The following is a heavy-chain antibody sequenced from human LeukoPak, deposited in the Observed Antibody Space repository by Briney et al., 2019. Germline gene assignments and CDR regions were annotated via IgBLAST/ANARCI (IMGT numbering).Heavy chain of an antibody. J-gene: IGHJ4*02. CDR3: ARDSSGPDY. Sequence: GGSLRLSCAASGFTSSSYWMHWVRQAPGKGLLWVSHINSDGSSTFYADSVKGRFTISRDNAKNTLYLQMNSLRAEDTAVYYCARDSSGPDYWGQGTLVTVSS. D-gene: IGHD6-19*01. V-gene: IGHV3-74*01. CDR1: GFTSSSYW. CDR2: INSDGSST.